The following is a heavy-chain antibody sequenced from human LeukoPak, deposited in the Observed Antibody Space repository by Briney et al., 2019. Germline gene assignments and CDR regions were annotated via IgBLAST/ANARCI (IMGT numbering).Heavy chain of an antibody. CDR3: AKDRVTRYGAYDLGDY. J-gene: IGHJ4*02. CDR1: VFTFSSYA. V-gene: IGHV3-23*01. CDR2: ISGSGGST. D-gene: IGHD5-12*01. Sequence: GGSLRLSCAASVFTFSSYAMSWVRQAPGKGLEWVSAISGSGGSTYYAGSVKGRFTISRDNSKNTLYLQMNSLRAEDTAVYYCAKDRVTRYGAYDLGDYWGQGTLVTVSS.